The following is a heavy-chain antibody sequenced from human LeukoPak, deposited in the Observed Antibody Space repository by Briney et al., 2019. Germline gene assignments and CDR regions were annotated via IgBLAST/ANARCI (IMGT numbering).Heavy chain of an antibody. CDR3: ARDRSKRDYYYMDV. J-gene: IGHJ6*03. CDR1: GGSISSYY. CDR2: IYTSGST. Sequence: SETLSLTCTVSGGSISSYYWSWIRQPAGKGLEWNGRIYTSGSTKYNPSLKSRVTISVDTSKNQFSLKLSSVTAADTAVYYCARDRSKRDYYYMDVWGKRTTVTVSS. V-gene: IGHV4-4*07.